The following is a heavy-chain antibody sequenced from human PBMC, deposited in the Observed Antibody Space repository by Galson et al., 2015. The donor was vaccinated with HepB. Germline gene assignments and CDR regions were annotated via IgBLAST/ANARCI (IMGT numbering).Heavy chain of an antibody. CDR2: ISVGGST. Sequence: SLRLSCAASGFTFSSYALSWVRQAPGEGLEWVSAISVGGSTHYADSVKGRFTISRDSSKNTVYLQMNSLRAEDTALYYCAKRYTTSSWGHFDYWGQGALVTVSS. D-gene: IGHD2-2*02. V-gene: IGHV3-23*01. CDR1: GFTFSSYA. J-gene: IGHJ4*02. CDR3: AKRYTTSSWGHFDY.